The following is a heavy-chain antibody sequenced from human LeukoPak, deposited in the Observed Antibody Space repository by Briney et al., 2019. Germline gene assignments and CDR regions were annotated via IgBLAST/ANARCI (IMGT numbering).Heavy chain of an antibody. V-gene: IGHV4-34*01. CDR1: GGSFSGYY. CDR3: ARVEQQLFPYYYYYYMDV. J-gene: IGHJ6*03. Sequence: SETLSLTCAVYGGSFSGYYWSWIRQPPGKGLEWIGEINHSGSTNYNPSLKSRVTISVDTSKNQFSLKLSSVTAADTAVYYCARVEQQLFPYYYYYYMDVWGKGTTVTVSS. D-gene: IGHD6-13*01. CDR2: INHSGST.